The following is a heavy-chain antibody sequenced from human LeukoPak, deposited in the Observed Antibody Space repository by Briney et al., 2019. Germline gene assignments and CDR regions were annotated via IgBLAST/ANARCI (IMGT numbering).Heavy chain of an antibody. Sequence: ASVKVSCKASGYTFTGYYMHWVRQAPGQGLEWMGWINPNSGGTNYAQKFQGRVTMTRDTSISTAYMELSRLRSDDTAVYYCARPSGSIKDDAFDIWGQGTMVTVSS. CDR1: GYTFTGYY. D-gene: IGHD1-26*01. V-gene: IGHV1-2*02. CDR2: INPNSGGT. J-gene: IGHJ3*02. CDR3: ARPSGSIKDDAFDI.